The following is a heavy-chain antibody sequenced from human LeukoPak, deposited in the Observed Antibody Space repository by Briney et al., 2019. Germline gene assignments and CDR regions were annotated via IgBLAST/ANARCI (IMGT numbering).Heavy chain of an antibody. CDR1: GGSISNTNW. CDR2: VNLQGST. D-gene: IGHD3-10*01. J-gene: IGHJ4*02. CDR3: ARRHGSRYYGSGSYHQRVYFIDY. Sequence: PSETLSLTCGVSGGSISNTNWWTWVRQPPGKGLEWIGEVNLQGSTNYNPSLKSRVAISVDKSENHISLKLTSVTAADTAVYYCARRHGSRYYGSGSYHQRVYFIDYWGQGTLVTVSS. V-gene: IGHV4-4*02.